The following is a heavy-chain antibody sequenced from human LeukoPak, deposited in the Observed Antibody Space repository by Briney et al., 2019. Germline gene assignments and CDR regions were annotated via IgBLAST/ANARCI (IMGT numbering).Heavy chain of an antibody. D-gene: IGHD1-1*01. CDR1: GSTFSSYW. CDR2: IKQDGSEK. V-gene: IGHV3-7*01. CDR3: ARVDHWNHLS. Sequence: GGSLRLSCAASGSTFSSYWMSWVRQAPGKGLEWVANIKQDGSEKYYVDSVKGRFTISRDNAKDSLYLQMNSLRAEDTAVYYCARVDHWNHLSWGQGTLVTVSS. J-gene: IGHJ4*02.